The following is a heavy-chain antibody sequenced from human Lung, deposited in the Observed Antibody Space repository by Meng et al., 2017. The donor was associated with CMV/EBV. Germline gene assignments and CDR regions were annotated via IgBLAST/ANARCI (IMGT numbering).Heavy chain of an antibody. CDR2: IYYSGST. Sequence: SXTLSLXCTVSGGSVSSGSYYWSWIRQPPGKGLEWIGYIYYSGSTNYNPSLKSRVTISVDTSKNQFSLKLSSVTAADTAVYYCARDYGWGAVTRYYYYGMDVWGQGTTVTVSS. CDR1: GGSVSSGSYY. CDR3: ARDYGWGAVTRYYYYGMDV. D-gene: IGHD3-16*01. V-gene: IGHV4-61*01. J-gene: IGHJ6*02.